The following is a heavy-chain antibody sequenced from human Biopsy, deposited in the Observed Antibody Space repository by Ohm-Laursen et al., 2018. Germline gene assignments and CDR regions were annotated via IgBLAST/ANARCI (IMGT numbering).Heavy chain of an antibody. D-gene: IGHD4-23*01. CDR3: ARGSNEYGGLYFPH. V-gene: IGHV4-59*11. Sequence: PSETLSFTCTVSGGSFTGHYWTWIRQPPGKGLEWIGHISHTGYTSYKSSLKSRVTISLDTSRKHFSLRLTSLAAADTAVYYCARGSNEYGGLYFPHWGQGTLVTVSS. CDR1: GGSFTGHY. J-gene: IGHJ1*01. CDR2: ISHTGYT.